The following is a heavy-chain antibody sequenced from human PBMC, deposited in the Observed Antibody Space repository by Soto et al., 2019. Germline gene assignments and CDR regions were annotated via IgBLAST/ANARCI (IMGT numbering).Heavy chain of an antibody. Sequence: EVQLVQSGAEVKKPGESLKISCKGSGYSFTSYWIGLVRQMPGKGLEWMGIIYPGDYDTRYSPSFQGQVTISADKSISTAYLQWSSLKASDTAMDYCARQDGSSGYYSKDAFDIWGQGTVVTVSS. CDR3: ARQDGSSGYYSKDAFDI. V-gene: IGHV5-51*01. D-gene: IGHD3-22*01. J-gene: IGHJ3*02. CDR2: IYPGDYDT. CDR1: GYSFTSYW.